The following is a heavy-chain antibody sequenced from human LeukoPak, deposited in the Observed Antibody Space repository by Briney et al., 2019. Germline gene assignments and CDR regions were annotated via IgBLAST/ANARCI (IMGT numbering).Heavy chain of an antibody. V-gene: IGHV4-34*01. CDR3: ARHLGT. CDR1: GGSLSGYF. J-gene: IGHJ4*02. CDR2: VSHIGST. D-gene: IGHD1-26*01. Sequence: LETLSLTCAVYGGSLSGYFWSWIPKPPGKGLEWIGEVSHIGSTNYSPSLKSPVTISVDTSKNQFSLKLRSVTAADTAVYYCARHLGTWGQGTLVTVSS.